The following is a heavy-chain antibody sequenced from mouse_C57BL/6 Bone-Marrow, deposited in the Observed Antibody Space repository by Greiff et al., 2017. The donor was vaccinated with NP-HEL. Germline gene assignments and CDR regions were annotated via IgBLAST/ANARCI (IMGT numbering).Heavy chain of an antibody. V-gene: IGHV7-3*01. Sequence: EVQLQESGGGLVQPGGSLSLSCAASGFTFTDYYMSWVRQPPGKALEWLGFIRNKANGYTTEYSASVKGRFTISRDNSQSILYLQMNALRAEDSATYYCASPNYYGSSYDWYFDVWGTGTTVTVSS. D-gene: IGHD1-1*01. CDR2: IRNKANGYTT. J-gene: IGHJ1*03. CDR3: ASPNYYGSSYDWYFDV. CDR1: GFTFTDYY.